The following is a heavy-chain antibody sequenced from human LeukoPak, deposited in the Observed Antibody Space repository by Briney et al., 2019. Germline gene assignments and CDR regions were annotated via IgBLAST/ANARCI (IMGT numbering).Heavy chain of an antibody. V-gene: IGHV4-59*01. CDR1: GGSISNYY. CDR2: IYNSGST. D-gene: IGHD6-13*01. J-gene: IGHJ4*02. Sequence: PSETLSLTCTVSGGSISNYYWSWIRQPPGKGLEWIGYIYNSGSTSYNPSLKSRVTISVDTSKMQFSLKLTSVHAADTAVYYCARFALAADYFDFWGQGTLVTVSS. CDR3: ARFALAADYFDF.